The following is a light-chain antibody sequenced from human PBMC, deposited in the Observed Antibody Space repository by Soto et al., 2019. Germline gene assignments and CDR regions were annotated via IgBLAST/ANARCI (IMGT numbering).Light chain of an antibody. J-gene: IGKJ4*01. CDR1: QSIRSW. Sequence: DIQMTQSPSILSASVGDRVTITCRASQSIRSWLAWYQQKPGKAPKLLIYDAYSLESGVPSRFSGRRSGTEFTLTIGGLQPEDLATYYCQQYESYSPLTFGGGTKVEIK. CDR3: QQYESYSPLT. CDR2: DAY. V-gene: IGKV1-5*01.